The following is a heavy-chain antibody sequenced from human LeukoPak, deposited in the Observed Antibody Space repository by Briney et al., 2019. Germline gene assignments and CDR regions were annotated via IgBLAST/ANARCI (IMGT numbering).Heavy chain of an antibody. D-gene: IGHD3-3*01. J-gene: IGHJ6*02. CDR3: ARDWTIFGNYYYGMDV. CDR1: GGSISSYY. CDR2: IYYSGST. V-gene: IGHV4-59*01. Sequence: SETLSLTCTVSGGSISSYYWSWIRQPPGKGLEWIGYIYYSGSTNYNPSLKSRVTISVDTSKNQFSLKLSSVTAADTAVYYCARDWTIFGNYYYGMDVWGQGTTVTVSS.